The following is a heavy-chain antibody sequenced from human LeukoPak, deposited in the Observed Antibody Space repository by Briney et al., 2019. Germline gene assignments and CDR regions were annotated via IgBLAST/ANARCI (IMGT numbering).Heavy chain of an antibody. V-gene: IGHV3-74*01. J-gene: IGHJ4*02. D-gene: IGHD3-3*01. CDR2: INTDGSST. Sequence: GSLRLSCAASGFTFSSYWMHWVRQAPGKGLVWVSRINTDGSSTSYADSVKGRFTISRDNAKNTLYLQMNSLRAEDTAVYYCARVLGSYYDFWSGYHTPDYWGQGTLVTVSS. CDR3: ARVLGSYYDFWSGYHTPDY. CDR1: GFTFSSYW.